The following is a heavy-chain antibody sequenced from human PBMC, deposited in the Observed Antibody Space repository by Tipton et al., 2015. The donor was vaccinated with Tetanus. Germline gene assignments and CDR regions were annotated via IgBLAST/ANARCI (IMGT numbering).Heavy chain of an antibody. CDR3: ARDPNSSGWYPAYFDF. CDR1: GFTLGDYY. Sequence: GSLRLSCAASGFTLGDYYMSWIRQAPGKGLEWVSYISSSGRTIYYTDSVKGRFTISRDNAKNSLFLQMNSLRVEDTALYYCARDPNSSGWYPAYFDFWGQGTLVTVSS. D-gene: IGHD6-19*01. CDR2: ISSSGRTI. V-gene: IGHV3-11*04. J-gene: IGHJ4*02.